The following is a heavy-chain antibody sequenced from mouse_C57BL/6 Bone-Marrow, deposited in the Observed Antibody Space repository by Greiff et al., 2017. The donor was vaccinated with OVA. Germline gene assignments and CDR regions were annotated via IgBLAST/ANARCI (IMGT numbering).Heavy chain of an antibody. CDR1: GYTFTSYG. D-gene: IGHD2-5*01. J-gene: IGHJ1*03. CDR3: SRSNLSNYVRYFDV. Sequence: QVQLQQSGAELARPGASVKLSCKASGYTFTSYGISWVKQRTGQGLEWIGEIYPRSGNTYYNEKLKGKATLTADKSSSTAYMELLSLTSEYSAVYFCSRSNLSNYVRYFDVWGTGTTVTVSS. V-gene: IGHV1-81*01. CDR2: IYPRSGNT.